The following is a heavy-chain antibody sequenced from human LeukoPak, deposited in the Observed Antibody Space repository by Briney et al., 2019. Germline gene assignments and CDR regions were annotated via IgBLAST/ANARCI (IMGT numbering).Heavy chain of an antibody. CDR2: ISSSSDYT. D-gene: IGHD3-10*01. V-gene: IGHV3-11*05. CDR1: GFPFSDYH. CDR3: ARDLDYYGSGSYYDKDY. J-gene: IGHJ4*02. Sequence: PGGSLRLSCAASGFPFSDYHMSWIRQAPGKGLEWISYISSSSDYTDYADSVKGRFTVSRDNAKKSLYLQMDSLRAEDTAVYYCARDLDYYGSGSYYDKDYWGQGTLVTVSS.